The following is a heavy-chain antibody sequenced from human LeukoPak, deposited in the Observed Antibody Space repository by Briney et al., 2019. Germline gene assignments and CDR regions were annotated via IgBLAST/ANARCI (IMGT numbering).Heavy chain of an antibody. D-gene: IGHD2-15*01. Sequence: SETLTLSCAAYGLTFSSYYLSWIRQAPGKGLEWIGEINHSGSTNYNPSLVSRVIISVDTSKNQFSLKLSSVTAADTAVYYGARGAPHGYCSGGSCYSDYWGQGTLVTVSS. CDR2: INHSGST. CDR3: ARGAPHGYCSGGSCYSDY. V-gene: IGHV4-34*01. J-gene: IGHJ4*02. CDR1: GLTFSSYY.